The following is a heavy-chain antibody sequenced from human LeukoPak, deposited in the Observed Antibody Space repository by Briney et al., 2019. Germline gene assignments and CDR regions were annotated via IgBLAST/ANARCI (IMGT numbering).Heavy chain of an antibody. Sequence: SETLSLTCTVSGGSISSSNYYWGWIRQPPGKGLEWVGTIYYSGTTYYNPSLKSRVTISVDTSKNQFSLKLSSVTAADTAVYYCARGDGPIHGRYYFDYWGQGTLITVSS. V-gene: IGHV4-39*01. CDR3: ARGDGPIHGRYYFDY. J-gene: IGHJ4*02. CDR1: GGSISSSNYY. D-gene: IGHD3-10*01. CDR2: IYYSGTT.